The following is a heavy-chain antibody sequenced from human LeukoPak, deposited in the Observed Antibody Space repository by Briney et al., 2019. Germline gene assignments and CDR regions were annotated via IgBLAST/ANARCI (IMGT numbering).Heavy chain of an antibody. Sequence: GGSLRLSCSASGFTFNNYAMHWVRQAPGEGLEWVAVISRDGTLQYYADSVKGRLTISRDNSQNTLYLHMNSLSTEDTALYYCARAVPAPGTPENAFDIWGQGTMVTVSS. CDR2: ISRDGTLQ. V-gene: IGHV3-30*04. J-gene: IGHJ3*02. CDR3: ARAVPAPGTPENAFDI. CDR1: GFTFNNYA. D-gene: IGHD6-13*01.